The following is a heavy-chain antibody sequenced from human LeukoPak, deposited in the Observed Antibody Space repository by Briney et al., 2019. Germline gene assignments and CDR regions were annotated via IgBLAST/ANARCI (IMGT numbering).Heavy chain of an antibody. D-gene: IGHD6-19*01. CDR3: ARMTQNSGWFLFDY. V-gene: IGHV4-59*01. CDR1: GGSISSYY. Sequence: SETLSLTFTVSGGSISSYYWSWIRQPPGKGLEWIGYIYYSGSTNYNPSLKSRVTISVDTSKNQFSLKLSSVTAADTAVYYCARMTQNSGWFLFDYWGQGTLVTVSS. J-gene: IGHJ4*02. CDR2: IYYSGST.